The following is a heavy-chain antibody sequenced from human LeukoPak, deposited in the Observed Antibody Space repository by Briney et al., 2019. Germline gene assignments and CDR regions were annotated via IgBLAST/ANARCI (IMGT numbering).Heavy chain of an antibody. V-gene: IGHV6-1*01. CDR1: GDSVSSNSAA. CDR3: ARDKGYCSGGSCLYYYYGMDV. D-gene: IGHD2-15*01. J-gene: IGHJ6*02. CDR2: TYYRSKWYN. Sequence: SQTLSLTCAISGDSVSSNSAAWNWIRQSPSGGLEWLGRTYYRSKWYNDYAVSVKSRITINPDTSKNQFSLQLNSVTPEDTAVYYCARDKGYCSGGSCLYYYYGMDVWGQGTTVTVSS.